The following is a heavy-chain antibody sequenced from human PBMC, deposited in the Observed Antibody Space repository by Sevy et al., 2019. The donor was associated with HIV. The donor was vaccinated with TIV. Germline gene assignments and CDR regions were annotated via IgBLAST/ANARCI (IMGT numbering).Heavy chain of an antibody. CDR2: IRSKANTYAT. CDR3: SRQGVAVAGDYFDY. D-gene: IGHD6-19*01. Sequence: GGSLRLSCAASGFTFSGSTMHWVRQASGKGLEWVGRIRSKANTYATAYAASVKGRFSISRDDSKNTAYLQMNSLKTEDTAEYYCSRQGVAVAGDYFDYWGQGTLVTVSS. J-gene: IGHJ4*02. V-gene: IGHV3-73*01. CDR1: GFTFSGST.